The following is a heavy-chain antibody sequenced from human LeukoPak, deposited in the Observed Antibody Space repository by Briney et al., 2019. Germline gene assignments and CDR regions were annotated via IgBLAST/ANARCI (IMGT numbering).Heavy chain of an antibody. D-gene: IGHD5-24*01. CDR2: ISAYNGNT. J-gene: IGHJ4*02. V-gene: IGHV1-18*01. CDR1: GYTFTSYG. CDR3: ARDMDRDGYNGPDY. Sequence: ASVKVSCKASGYTFTSYGISWVRQAPGQGLEWMGWISAYNGNTNYAQKLQSRVTMTTDTSTSTAYMELRSLRSDDTAVYYCARDMDRDGYNGPDYWGQGTLVTVSS.